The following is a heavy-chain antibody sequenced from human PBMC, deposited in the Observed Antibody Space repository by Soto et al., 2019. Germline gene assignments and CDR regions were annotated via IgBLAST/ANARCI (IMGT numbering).Heavy chain of an antibody. CDR3: ARGSYFDSLLDGLDY. J-gene: IGHJ4*02. CDR1: GGSFSGYY. CDR2: INHSGST. V-gene: IGHV4-34*01. D-gene: IGHD3-9*01. Sequence: PSETLSLTCAVYGGSFSGYYWSWIRKPPGKGVEWIGEINHSGSTNDNPSLKSRVTTSVDTSKNQFSMKLSPVTAADTDVYSCARGSYFDSLLDGLDYWGQRTLVTVSS.